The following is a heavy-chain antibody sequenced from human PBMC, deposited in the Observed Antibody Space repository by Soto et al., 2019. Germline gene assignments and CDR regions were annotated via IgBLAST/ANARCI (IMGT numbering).Heavy chain of an antibody. Sequence: ASGKVSCKASGYTFTSYGISWVRQAPGQGLEWMGWISAYNGNTNYAQKLQGRVTMTTDTSTSTAYMELRSLRSDDTAVYYCARDTSGSYLFYFDYWGQGTLVTVSS. CDR2: ISAYNGNT. V-gene: IGHV1-18*01. CDR3: ARDTSGSYLFYFDY. J-gene: IGHJ4*02. CDR1: GYTFTSYG. D-gene: IGHD1-26*01.